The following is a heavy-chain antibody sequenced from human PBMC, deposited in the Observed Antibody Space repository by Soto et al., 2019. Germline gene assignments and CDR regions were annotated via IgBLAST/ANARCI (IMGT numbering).Heavy chain of an antibody. CDR1: GGSISSYY. V-gene: IGHV4-59*01. CDR2: IYYSGST. D-gene: IGHD3-22*01. Sequence: SETLSLTCTVSGGSISSYYWSWIRQPPGKGLEWIGYIYYSGSTNYNPSLKSRVTISVDTSKNQFSPKLSSVTAADTAVYYCARLLFYDSSGYIVRVLDYWGQGTLVTVSS. CDR3: ARLLFYDSSGYIVRVLDY. J-gene: IGHJ4*02.